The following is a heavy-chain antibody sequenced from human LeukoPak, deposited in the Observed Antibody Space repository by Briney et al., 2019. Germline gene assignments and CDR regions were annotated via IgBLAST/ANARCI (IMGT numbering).Heavy chain of an antibody. CDR1: GGSISSSSYY. V-gene: IGHV4-39*07. CDR2: IYYSGST. Sequence: PSETLSLTCTVSGGSISSSSYYWGWIHQPPGKGLEWIGSIYYSGSTYYNPSLKSRVTISVDTSKNQFSLKLSSVTAADTAVYYCARDRGPPQNWFDPWGQGTLVTVSS. J-gene: IGHJ5*02. CDR3: ARDRGPPQNWFDP.